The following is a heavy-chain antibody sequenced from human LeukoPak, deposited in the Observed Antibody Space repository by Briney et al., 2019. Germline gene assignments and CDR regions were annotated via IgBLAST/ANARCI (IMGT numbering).Heavy chain of an antibody. Sequence: GASVKVSCKASGYTLTSYGISWVRQAPGQGLEWMGWISAYNGNINYAQKLQGRVTMTTDTSTSTAYMELRSLRSDDTAVYYCARDGRVVPAGIPDIWGQGTMVTVSS. D-gene: IGHD2-2*01. CDR3: ARDGRVVPAGIPDI. V-gene: IGHV1-18*01. J-gene: IGHJ3*02. CDR1: GYTLTSYG. CDR2: ISAYNGNI.